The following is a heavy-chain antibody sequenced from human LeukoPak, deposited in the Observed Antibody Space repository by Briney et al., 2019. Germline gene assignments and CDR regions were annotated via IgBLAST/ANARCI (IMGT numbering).Heavy chain of an antibody. Sequence: SETLSLTCAVYGGSFSGYYWSWIRQPPGKGLEWIGEINHSGSTNYNPSLKSRVTISVDTSKNQFSLKLSSVTAADTAVYYCARGGGATSLFDYWGQGTLVTVSS. D-gene: IGHD1-26*01. CDR3: ARGGGATSLFDY. J-gene: IGHJ4*02. V-gene: IGHV4-34*01. CDR2: INHSGST. CDR1: GGSFSGYY.